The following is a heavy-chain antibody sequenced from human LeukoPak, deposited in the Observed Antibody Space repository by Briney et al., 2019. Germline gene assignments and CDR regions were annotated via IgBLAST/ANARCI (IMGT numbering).Heavy chain of an antibody. Sequence: SVKVSCKASGYTFTSYGISWVRQAPGQGLEWMGWISTYNGITNYAEKVQGRVTMTTDTSTSTAYMELRSLRSDDTAVYYCARDETYYDSSGPDYWGQGTLVTVST. CDR3: ARDETYYDSSGPDY. J-gene: IGHJ4*02. V-gene: IGHV1-18*01. D-gene: IGHD3-22*01. CDR1: GYTFTSYG. CDR2: ISTYNGIT.